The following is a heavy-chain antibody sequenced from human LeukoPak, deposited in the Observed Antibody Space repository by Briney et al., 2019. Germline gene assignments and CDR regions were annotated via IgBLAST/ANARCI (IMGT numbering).Heavy chain of an antibody. CDR1: GGSISSYS. Sequence: PSETLSLTCTVSGGSISSYSWSWIRQPPGKGLEWLGYIHYSGNTNHNPSLKSRATISVDTSKNQFSLKLSSVTAADTAVYYCARGDYCTAPFDYWGQGTLVTVSS. V-gene: IGHV4-59*01. CDR3: ARGDYCTAPFDY. J-gene: IGHJ4*02. CDR2: IHYSGNT. D-gene: IGHD3-10*01.